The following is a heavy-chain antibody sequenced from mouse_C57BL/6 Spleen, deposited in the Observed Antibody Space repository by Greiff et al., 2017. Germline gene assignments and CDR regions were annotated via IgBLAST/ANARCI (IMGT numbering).Heavy chain of an antibody. Sequence: VKLQQPGAELVKPGASVKMSCKASGYTFTSYWITWVKQRPGQGLEWIGDIYPGSGSTNYNEKFKSKATLTVDTSSSTAYMQLSSLTSEDSAVYYGARAGDTPYYCAMDYWGQGTSVTVSA. CDR2: IYPGSGST. D-gene: IGHD5-1-1*01. J-gene: IGHJ4*01. V-gene: IGHV1-55*01. CDR3: ARAGDTPYYCAMDY. CDR1: GYTFTSYW.